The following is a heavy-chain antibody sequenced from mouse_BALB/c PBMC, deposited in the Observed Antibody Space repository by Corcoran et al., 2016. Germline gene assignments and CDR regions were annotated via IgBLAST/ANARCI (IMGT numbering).Heavy chain of an antibody. V-gene: IGHV14-3*02. CDR3: ARGGGYYVYYYAMDY. CDR2: IDPANGNT. Sequence: EVQLQQSGAELVKPGASVKLSCTASGFNIKDTYMHWVKQRPEQGLEWIGRIDPANGNTKYDPKFQGKATITADTSSNTAYLQLSSLTSEDTAVYYCARGGGYYVYYYAMDYWGQGTPVTVSS. CDR1: GFNIKDTY. J-gene: IGHJ4*01. D-gene: IGHD2-3*01.